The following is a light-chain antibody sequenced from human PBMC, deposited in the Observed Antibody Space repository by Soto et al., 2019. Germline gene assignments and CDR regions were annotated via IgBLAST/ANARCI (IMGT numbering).Light chain of an antibody. Sequence: EIVMTQSTATLSVSPGERATLSCRASQSVSSNLAWYQQKPGQAPRLLIYGASTRATGIPARFSGSGSGTEFTLTSSSLQSEECAVYYCQQYNNWPPWTFGQGTKVEIK. J-gene: IGKJ1*01. V-gene: IGKV3-15*01. CDR2: GAS. CDR3: QQYNNWPPWT. CDR1: QSVSSN.